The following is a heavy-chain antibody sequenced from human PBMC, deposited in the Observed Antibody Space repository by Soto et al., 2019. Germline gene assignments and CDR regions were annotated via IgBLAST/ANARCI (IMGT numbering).Heavy chain of an antibody. CDR3: ARVPRITWIIHYFDY. D-gene: IGHD5-12*01. CDR1: GGSFSGYY. Sequence: TSETLSLTCAVYGGSFSGYYWSWIRQPPGKGLEWIGEINHSGSTNYNPSLKSRVTISVDTSKNQFSLKLSSVTAADTAVYYCARVPRITWIIHYFDYWGQGTLVTVSS. J-gene: IGHJ4*02. V-gene: IGHV4-34*01. CDR2: INHSGST.